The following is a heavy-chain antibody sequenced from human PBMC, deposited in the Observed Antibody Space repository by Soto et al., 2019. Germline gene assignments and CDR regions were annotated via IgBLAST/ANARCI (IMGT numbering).Heavy chain of an antibody. D-gene: IGHD1-26*01. J-gene: IGHJ6*02. V-gene: IGHV1-69*13. CDR1: GGTFSSYA. CDR2: IIPIFGTA. Sequence: ASVKVSCKASGGTFSSYAISWVRQAPGQGLEWMGGIIPIFGTANYAQKFQGRVTITADESTSTAYMELSSLRSEDTAVYYCARKKSGSYQPYYYYAMDVPGQATTVTLSS. CDR3: ARKKSGSYQPYYYYAMDV.